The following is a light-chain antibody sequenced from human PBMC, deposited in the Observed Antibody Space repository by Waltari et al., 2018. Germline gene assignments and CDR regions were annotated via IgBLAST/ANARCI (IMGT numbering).Light chain of an antibody. CDR1: QSVSRA. Sequence: EIVLTQSPGSLSWSPGERVTLSCRASQSVSRALAWYQQKPGQAPRLLIFGASNRATGIPDRFSGSGSETDFSLTISRLEPEDFAVYYCQHYVRLPATYGRGTKVEIK. CDR2: GAS. V-gene: IGKV3-20*01. CDR3: QHYVRLPAT. J-gene: IGKJ1*01.